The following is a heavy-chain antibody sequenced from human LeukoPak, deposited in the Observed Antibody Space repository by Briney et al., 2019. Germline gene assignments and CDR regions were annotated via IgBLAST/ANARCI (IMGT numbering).Heavy chain of an antibody. J-gene: IGHJ4*02. CDR3: AKDLVIAVAGTFDY. D-gene: IGHD6-19*01. CDR2: ISASADST. CDR1: GFSFSSYA. V-gene: IGHV3-23*01. Sequence: GGSLRLSCIASGFSFSSYAMSWVRQAPGKGLEWVSAISASADSTYYADSVKGRFTISRDNSKNTLYLQMNSLRAEDMAVYYCAKDLVIAVAGTFDYWGQGTLVTVSS.